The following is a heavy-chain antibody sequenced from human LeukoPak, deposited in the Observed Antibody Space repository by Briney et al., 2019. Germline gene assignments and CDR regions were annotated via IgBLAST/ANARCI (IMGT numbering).Heavy chain of an antibody. D-gene: IGHD3-16*01. Sequence: PSETLSLTCTVSGGSISSGGYYWSWLRQHPGKGLEWIGYIYYSGSTYYNPSPKSRVTISVDTSKNQFSLKLSSVTAADTAVYYCARDGVAGRPYYWYVDLWGRGTLVTVSS. V-gene: IGHV4-31*03. CDR1: GGSISSGGYY. CDR2: IYYSGST. J-gene: IGHJ2*01. CDR3: ARDGVAGRPYYWYVDL.